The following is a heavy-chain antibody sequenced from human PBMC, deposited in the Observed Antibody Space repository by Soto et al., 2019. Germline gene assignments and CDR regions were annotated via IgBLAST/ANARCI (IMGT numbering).Heavy chain of an antibody. Sequence: VQLQGSGPGLVKPSQTLSLTCTVSGASVNTGDYYWSYIRQSPGKGLEWLGYIFYSGDTYYNPSLKSRATISLNTSRNQISLMLTSVTDADTAVYFCVGTGTTDDFWGQGTLVTVSS. D-gene: IGHD1-7*01. CDR2: IFYSGDT. CDR3: VGTGTTDDF. CDR1: GASVNTGDYY. J-gene: IGHJ1*01. V-gene: IGHV4-30-4*01.